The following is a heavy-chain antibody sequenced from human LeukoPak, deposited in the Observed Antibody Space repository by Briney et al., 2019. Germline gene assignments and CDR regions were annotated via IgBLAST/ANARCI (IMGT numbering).Heavy chain of an antibody. CDR1: GGSFSGYY. V-gene: IGHV4-34*01. Sequence: SETLSLTCAVYGGSFSGYYWSWIRQPPGKGLEWIGEINHSGSTNYNSSLKSRVTISVDTSKNQFSLKLSSVTAADTAMYYCARQIHGGYGSNWFDPWGQGTLVTVSS. J-gene: IGHJ5*02. CDR3: ARQIHGGYGSNWFDP. D-gene: IGHD5-12*01. CDR2: INHSGST.